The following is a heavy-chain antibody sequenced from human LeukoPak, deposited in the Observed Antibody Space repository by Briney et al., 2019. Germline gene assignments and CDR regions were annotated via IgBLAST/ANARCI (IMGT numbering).Heavy chain of an antibody. V-gene: IGHV3-33*01. D-gene: IGHD3-3*01. CDR2: IWSDASNQ. J-gene: IGHJ4*02. CDR3: ARDSFLEWSPHDY. CDR1: GFSFSTYA. Sequence: GGSLRLSCAASGFSFSTYAMHWVRQAPGKGLDWVAMIWSDASNQYYADSVKGRFTISRDNSKNTLYLQLNSLRAEDTAVYYCARDSFLEWSPHDYWGQGTLVTVSS.